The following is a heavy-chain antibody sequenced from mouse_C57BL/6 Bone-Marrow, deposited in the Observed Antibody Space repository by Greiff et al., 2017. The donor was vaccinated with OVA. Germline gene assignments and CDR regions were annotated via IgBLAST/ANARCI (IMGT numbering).Heavy chain of an antibody. J-gene: IGHJ2*01. D-gene: IGHD4-1*01. Sequence: EVQRVESGGGLVQPGGSLKLSCAASGFTFSDYYMYWVRQTPEKRLEWVAYLSNGGGSTYYPDTVKGRFTISRDNAKNTLYLQMSRLKSEDTAMYYCARLELGLDYWGQGTTLTVSS. CDR3: ARLELGLDY. V-gene: IGHV5-12*01. CDR2: LSNGGGST. CDR1: GFTFSDYY.